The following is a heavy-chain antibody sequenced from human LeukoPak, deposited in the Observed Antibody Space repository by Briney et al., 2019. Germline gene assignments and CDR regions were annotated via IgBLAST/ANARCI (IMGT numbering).Heavy chain of an antibody. CDR3: AKVVREYYDSSGYLDY. CDR1: GFTFSSYA. Sequence: PGRSLRLSCAASGFTFSSYAMSWVRQAPGKGLEWVSAISGSGGSTYYADSVKGRFTISRDNSKNTLYLQMNSLRAEDTAVYYCAKVVREYYDSSGYLDYWGQGTLVTVSS. CDR2: ISGSGGST. D-gene: IGHD3-22*01. V-gene: IGHV3-23*01. J-gene: IGHJ4*02.